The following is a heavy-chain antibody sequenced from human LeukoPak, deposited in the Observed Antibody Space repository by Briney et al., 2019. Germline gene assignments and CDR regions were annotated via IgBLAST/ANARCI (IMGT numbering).Heavy chain of an antibody. CDR1: GYTFTNYN. Sequence: ASVKLSCKASGYTFTNYNINWVRKATGPGLEWMGWMNPDSGNTGYAKKFQGRVTITKNTSISTPYMELSSLRSEDTALYYCARGPYCRSTSCPYYLDVWGKGTTVTVSS. D-gene: IGHD2-2*01. J-gene: IGHJ6*03. V-gene: IGHV1-8*03. CDR2: MNPDSGNT. CDR3: ARGPYCRSTSCPYYLDV.